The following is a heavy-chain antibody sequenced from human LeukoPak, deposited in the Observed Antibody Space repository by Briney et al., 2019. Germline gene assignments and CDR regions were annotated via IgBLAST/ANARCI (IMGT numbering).Heavy chain of an antibody. V-gene: IGHV1-58*01. J-gene: IGHJ6*03. CDR3: AADKRDSYSNYVNYCYMDV. CDR1: GFTFTSSA. CDR2: IVVGSGNT. Sequence: GTSVKVSCKASGFTFTSSAVQWVRQARGQRLEWIIWIVVGSGNTNYAQKFQERVTVTRDMSTSTAYMELSSLRSEDTSVYYCAADKRDSYSNYVNYCYMDVWGKGTTVTVSS. D-gene: IGHD4-11*01.